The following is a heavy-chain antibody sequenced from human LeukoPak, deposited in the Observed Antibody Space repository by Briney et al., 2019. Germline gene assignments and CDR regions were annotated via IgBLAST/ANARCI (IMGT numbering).Heavy chain of an antibody. D-gene: IGHD6-19*01. J-gene: IGHJ4*02. CDR2: IYHSGST. V-gene: IGHV4-4*02. CDR3: ASTRPSIAVAGVRY. Sequence: SGTLSLTCAVSGGSISSSNWWGCVRQPPGKGLEWIGEIYHSGSTNYNPSLKSRVTISVDKSKNQFSLKLSSVTAADTAVYYCASTRPSIAVAGVRYWGQGTLVTVSS. CDR1: GGSISSSNW.